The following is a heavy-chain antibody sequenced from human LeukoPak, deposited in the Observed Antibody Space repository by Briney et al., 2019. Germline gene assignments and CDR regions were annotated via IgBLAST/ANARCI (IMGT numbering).Heavy chain of an antibody. Sequence: PSETLSLTCAAYGGSFSGYYWSWIRQPPGKGLEWIGEIIHGGSPNYNPSLKSRVTISVDTSKNQFSLNLSSVTAADTAVYYCARGYDSSGYIYYYYYMDVWGKGTTVTVSS. J-gene: IGHJ6*03. CDR1: GGSFSGYY. CDR2: IIHGGSP. CDR3: ARGYDSSGYIYYYYYMDV. V-gene: IGHV4-34*01. D-gene: IGHD3-22*01.